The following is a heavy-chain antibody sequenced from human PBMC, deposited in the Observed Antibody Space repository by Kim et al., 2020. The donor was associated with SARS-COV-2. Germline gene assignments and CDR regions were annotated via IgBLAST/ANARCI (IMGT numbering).Heavy chain of an antibody. CDR1: GFTFSSYA. V-gene: IGHV3-64D*06. Sequence: GGSLRLSCSASGFTFSSYAMHWVRQAPGKGLEYVSAISSNGGSTYYADSVRGRFTISRDNSKNTLYLQMSSLRAEDTAVYYCVKELPPWSYSSSWGAPFYYYYGMDVWGQGTTVTVSS. J-gene: IGHJ6*02. CDR2: ISSNGGST. D-gene: IGHD6-13*01. CDR3: VKELPPWSYSSSWGAPFYYYYGMDV.